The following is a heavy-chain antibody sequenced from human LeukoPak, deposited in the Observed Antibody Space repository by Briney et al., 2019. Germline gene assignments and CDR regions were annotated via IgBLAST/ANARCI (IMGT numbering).Heavy chain of an antibody. CDR1: GGSISSGGYY. J-gene: IGHJ3*02. V-gene: IGHV4-31*03. Sequence: PSQTLSLTCTVSGGSISSGGYYWSWIRQHPGKGLEWIGYIYYSGSTYYNPSLKSRLTISVDTSENQFSLKLSSVTAADTAVYYCARDPTTGTHDAFDIWGQGTMVTVSS. CDR3: ARDPTTGTHDAFDI. D-gene: IGHD4-17*01. CDR2: IYYSGST.